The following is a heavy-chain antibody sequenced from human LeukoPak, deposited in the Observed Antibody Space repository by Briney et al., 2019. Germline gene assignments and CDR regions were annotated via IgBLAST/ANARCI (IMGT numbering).Heavy chain of an antibody. V-gene: IGHV4-31*03. Sequence: PSQTLSLTCTVSGGPISSGGYHWSWIRQHPGKGLEWIGYIYYSGSTYYNPSLKSRVTISVDTSKNQFSLKLSSVTAADTAVYYCARYYDGDPDYWGQGTLVTVSS. CDR3: ARYYDGDPDY. J-gene: IGHJ4*02. CDR1: GGPISSGGYH. D-gene: IGHD4-17*01. CDR2: IYYSGST.